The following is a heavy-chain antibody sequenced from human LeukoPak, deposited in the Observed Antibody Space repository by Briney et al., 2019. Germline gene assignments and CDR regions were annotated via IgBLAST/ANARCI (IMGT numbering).Heavy chain of an antibody. Sequence: ASVKVSCKASGGTFSSYAISWVRQAPGQGLEWMGRIIPILGIANYAQKFQGRVTITADKSTSTACMELSSLRSEDTAVYYCARVGGSCCDYWGQGTLVTVSS. V-gene: IGHV1-69*04. CDR3: ARVGGSCCDY. D-gene: IGHD2-15*01. CDR2: IIPILGIA. J-gene: IGHJ4*02. CDR1: GGTFSSYA.